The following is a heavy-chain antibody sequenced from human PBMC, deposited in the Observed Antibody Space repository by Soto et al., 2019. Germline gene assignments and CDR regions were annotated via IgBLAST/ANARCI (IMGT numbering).Heavy chain of an antibody. CDR1: GFMFGSYW. D-gene: IGHD4-17*01. V-gene: IGHV3-7*03. J-gene: IGHJ4*02. Sequence: EVQLVESGGGLVQPGGSLRLSCAASGFMFGSYWMTWVRHAPGKGLEWVANIKRDGSEKFYVDSVKGRFTISRDNAANSLFLHLNSLIAADTAIYYCARVRENDYAIAYWGQGALVTVS. CDR2: IKRDGSEK. CDR3: ARVRENDYAIAY.